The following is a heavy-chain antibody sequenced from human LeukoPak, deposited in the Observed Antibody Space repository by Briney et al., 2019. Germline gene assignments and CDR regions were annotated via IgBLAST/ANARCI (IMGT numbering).Heavy chain of an antibody. CDR2: INPSGGST. Sequence: ASVKVSCKASGYTFTSYFMHWVRQAPGQGLEWMGIINPSGGSTSYAQKFQGRVTMTRDTSTSTVYMELSSLRAEDTAVYYCARNRGNYDFWTVYYTAPFDYGGRGTRVTAPS. V-gene: IGHV1-46*01. D-gene: IGHD3-3*01. CDR3: ARNRGNYDFWTVYYTAPFDY. J-gene: IGHJ4*02. CDR1: GYTFTSYF.